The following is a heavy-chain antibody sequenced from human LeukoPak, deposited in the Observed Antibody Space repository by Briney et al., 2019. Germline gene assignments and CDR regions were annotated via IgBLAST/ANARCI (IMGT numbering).Heavy chain of an antibody. V-gene: IGHV3-20*04. J-gene: IGHJ4*02. CDR3: VRRDDSGSYFY. D-gene: IGHD3-10*01. CDR2: INWNGGST. CDR1: GFTFDDYG. Sequence: AGGSLRLSCAASGFTFDDYGMSWVRQAPGKGLEWVSGINWNGGSTGYADSVKGRFTISRDNAKISLYLQMNSLRAEDTAVYYCVRRDDSGSYFYWGQGTLVTVSS.